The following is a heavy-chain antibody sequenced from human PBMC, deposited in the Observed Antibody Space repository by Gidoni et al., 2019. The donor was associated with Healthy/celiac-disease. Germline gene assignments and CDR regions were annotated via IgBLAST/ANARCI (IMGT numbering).Heavy chain of an antibody. CDR3: ARRPVYYYYYGMDV. V-gene: IGHV1-69*01. J-gene: IGHJ6*02. CDR2: IIPIFGTA. Sequence: QVQLVQSGAAVKKPGSSVKASCKASVGTFSSYAISWVRQAPGQGLEWMGGIIPIFGTANYAQKFQGRVTITADESTSTAYMELSSLRSEDTAVYYCARRPVYYYYYGMDVWGQGTTVTVSS. CDR1: VGTFSSYA.